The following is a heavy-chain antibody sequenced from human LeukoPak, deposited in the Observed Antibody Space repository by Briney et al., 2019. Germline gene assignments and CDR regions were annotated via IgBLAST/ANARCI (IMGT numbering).Heavy chain of an antibody. D-gene: IGHD3-3*02. V-gene: IGHV4-34*01. CDR1: GGSFSGYY. CDR3: ARGRAFFD. J-gene: IGHJ4*02. CDR2: INNSGST. Sequence: PSETLSLTCAVYGGSFSGYYWNWVRQPPGKGLEWIGEINNSGSTNYNPSLKSRVTISRDTSKNQFSLKLSSVTAADTAVYYCARGRAFFDWGQGTLVTVSS.